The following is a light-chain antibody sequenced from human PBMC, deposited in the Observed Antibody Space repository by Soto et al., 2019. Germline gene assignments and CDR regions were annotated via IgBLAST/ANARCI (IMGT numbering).Light chain of an antibody. CDR2: AAS. CDR3: LQDYNYPWT. CDR1: QGIRND. J-gene: IGKJ1*01. V-gene: IGKV1-6*01. Sequence: AIQMTQSPSSLSASVGDRVTITCRASQGIRNDVGWYQQKPGKAPELLIYAASSLQTGVPSRFSGSGSGTDFTLTISSLQPEDFATYYCLQDYNYPWTFGQGTKVDIK.